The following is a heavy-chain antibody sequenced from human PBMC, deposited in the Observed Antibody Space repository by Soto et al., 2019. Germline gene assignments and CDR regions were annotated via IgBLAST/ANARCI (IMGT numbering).Heavy chain of an antibody. Sequence: PSETLSLTCAVYGGSFSGYYWSWIRQPPGKGLEWIGEINHSGSTNYNPSLKSRVTISVDTSKNQFSLKLSSVTAADTAVYYCARDVSDYDFWSGLAHWFDPWGQGTLVTVSS. V-gene: IGHV4-34*01. CDR2: INHSGST. CDR1: GGSFSGYY. D-gene: IGHD3-3*01. J-gene: IGHJ5*02. CDR3: ARDVSDYDFWSGLAHWFDP.